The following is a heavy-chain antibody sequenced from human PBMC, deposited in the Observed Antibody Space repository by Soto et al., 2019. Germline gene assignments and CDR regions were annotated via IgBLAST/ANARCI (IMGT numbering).Heavy chain of an antibody. CDR3: ARLWAGVDVYDSPPYYLDY. Sequence: EVQLVESGGGLVQAGESVKLSCAASGFTFSGFAIHWVRQASGKGLEWIGRIKIRSYNYATAYTASLKGRFTLSRDDSKTTAYLRMSNLKTEDTAVYYCARLWAGVDVYDSPPYYLDYWGQGTLVTVSS. CDR1: GFTFSGFA. D-gene: IGHD3-16*01. CDR2: IKIRSYNYAT. J-gene: IGHJ4*02. V-gene: IGHV3-73*02.